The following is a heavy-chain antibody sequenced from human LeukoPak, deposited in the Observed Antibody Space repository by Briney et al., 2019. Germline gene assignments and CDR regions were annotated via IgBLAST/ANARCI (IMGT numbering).Heavy chain of an antibody. Sequence: SVKVSCKASGYTFTGYYMHWVRQAPGQGLEWMGGIIPIFGTANYAQKFQGRVTITADESTSTAYMELSSLRSEDTAVYYCARGGYYDSSGYYKQTQFDYWGQGTLVTVSS. J-gene: IGHJ4*02. D-gene: IGHD3-22*01. CDR2: IIPIFGTA. V-gene: IGHV1-69*13. CDR3: ARGGYYDSSGYYKQTQFDY. CDR1: GYTFTGYY.